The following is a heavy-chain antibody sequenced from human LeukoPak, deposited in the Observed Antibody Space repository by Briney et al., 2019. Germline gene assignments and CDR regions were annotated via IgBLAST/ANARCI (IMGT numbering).Heavy chain of an antibody. D-gene: IGHD6-13*01. CDR2: IYFTGTT. CDR1: GDSISSTTYY. Sequence: SETLSLTCTVSGDSISSTTYYWAWIRQPPGKGLEWIGNIYFTGTTFYNPSLKSRVIMSIGTSKNHFSLGLNSVTAADMAVYYCARGLYDGGSWFHFDSWGQGTLVTVSP. J-gene: IGHJ4*02. V-gene: IGHV4-39*02. CDR3: ARGLYDGGSWFHFDS.